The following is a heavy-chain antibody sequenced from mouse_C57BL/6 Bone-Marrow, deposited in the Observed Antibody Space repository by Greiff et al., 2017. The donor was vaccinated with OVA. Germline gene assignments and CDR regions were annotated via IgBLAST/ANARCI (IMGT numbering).Heavy chain of an antibody. J-gene: IGHJ3*01. Sequence: EVQLQQSGPVLVKPGASVKMSCKASGYTFTDYYMNWVKQSHGKSLEWIGVINPYNGGTSYNQKFKGKATLTVDKSSSTAYMELNSLTSEDSAVYYCARSHYYGSNAWFAYWGQGTLVTVSA. D-gene: IGHD1-1*01. CDR3: ARSHYYGSNAWFAY. V-gene: IGHV1-19*01. CDR1: GYTFTDYY. CDR2: INPYNGGT.